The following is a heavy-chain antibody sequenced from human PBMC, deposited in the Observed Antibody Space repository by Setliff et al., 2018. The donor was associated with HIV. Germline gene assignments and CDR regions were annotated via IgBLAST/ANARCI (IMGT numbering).Heavy chain of an antibody. J-gene: IGHJ4*02. CDR1: GGSIRSYY. CDR3: ARNRVPSSL. CDR2: IYLSGST. Sequence: NPSETLSLTCSVSGGSIRSYYWSWIRQPPGKALEWIGYIYLSGSTDYNPSLMSRVTISLDTPKNQFSLKLNSVIAADTAVYYCARNRVPSSLWGQGTLVTVSS. V-gene: IGHV4-59*01. D-gene: IGHD3-10*01.